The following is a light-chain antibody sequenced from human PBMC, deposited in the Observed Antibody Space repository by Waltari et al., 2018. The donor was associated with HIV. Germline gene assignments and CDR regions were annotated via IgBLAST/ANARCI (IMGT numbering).Light chain of an antibody. CDR3: GSFSTISTLI. J-gene: IGLJ2*01. CDR1: TSDIGDYNY. V-gene: IGLV2-14*01. CDR2: EVS. Sequence: QSALTQPASVSASPGQSITISCTGSTSDIGDYNYVSWYQQGPGKAPKLIIYEVSNRPSGVSNRFSGSQSGNTASLTISGLQPEDEADYFCGSFSTISTLIFGGGTKVTVL.